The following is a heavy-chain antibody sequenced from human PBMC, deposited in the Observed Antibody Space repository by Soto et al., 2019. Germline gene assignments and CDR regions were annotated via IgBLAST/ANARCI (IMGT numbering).Heavy chain of an antibody. CDR3: ARAPGDPTYYFDY. D-gene: IGHD7-27*01. V-gene: IGHV4-4*02. J-gene: IGHJ4*02. Sequence: SETLSLTCAVSGGSISSSNWWSWVRQPPGKGLEWIGEIYHSGSTNYNPSLKSRVTISVDKSKNQFSLKLSSVTAADTAVYYCARAPGDPTYYFDYWGQGTLVTVSS. CDR2: IYHSGST. CDR1: GGSISSSNW.